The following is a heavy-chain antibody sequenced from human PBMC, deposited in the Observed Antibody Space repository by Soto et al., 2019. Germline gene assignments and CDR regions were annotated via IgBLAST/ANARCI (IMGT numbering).Heavy chain of an antibody. Sequence: GGSLRLSCAASGFTFSSYWMSWDRQAPGKGLEWVANIKQDGSEKYYVDSVKGRFTISRDNAKNSLYLQMNSLRAEDTAVYYCARNGGNSGEGRVNFDYWGQGTLVTVSS. D-gene: IGHD2-21*02. CDR1: GFTFSSYW. V-gene: IGHV3-7*01. J-gene: IGHJ4*02. CDR3: ARNGGNSGEGRVNFDY. CDR2: IKQDGSEK.